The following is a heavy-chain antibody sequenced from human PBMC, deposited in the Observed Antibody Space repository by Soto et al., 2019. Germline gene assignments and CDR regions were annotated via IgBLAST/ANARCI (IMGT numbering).Heavy chain of an antibody. V-gene: IGHV3-21*01. Sequence: GGSLRLSCAASGFTFSSYSMNWVRQAPGKGLEWVSSISSSSSYIYYADSVKGRFTISRDNAKNSLYLQMNSLRAEDTAVYYCARVRLGELSLGFRYYYGMDVWGQGTTVTVSS. D-gene: IGHD3-16*02. CDR2: ISSSSSYI. CDR1: GFTFSSYS. J-gene: IGHJ6*02. CDR3: ARVRLGELSLGFRYYYGMDV.